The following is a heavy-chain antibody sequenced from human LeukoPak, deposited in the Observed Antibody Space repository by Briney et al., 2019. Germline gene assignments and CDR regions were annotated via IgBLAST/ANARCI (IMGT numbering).Heavy chain of an antibody. V-gene: IGHV3-13*01. J-gene: IGHJ4*02. CDR2: LASGSQT. CDR1: GFTLGRHD. D-gene: IGHD5-18*01. Sequence: GGSLRLSCTASGFTLGRHDMHWVRQTTGEGLEWVAALASGSQTFYAGSVKGRFTVSREDAKNSLYLQMYSLRAGDTAVYYCVREARGYHYTYFDYWGQGTLVTVSS. CDR3: VREARGYHYTYFDY.